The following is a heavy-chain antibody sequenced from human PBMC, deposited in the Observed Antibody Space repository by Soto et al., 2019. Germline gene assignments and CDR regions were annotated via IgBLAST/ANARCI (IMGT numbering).Heavy chain of an antibody. CDR2: INWNSGSI. CDR1: GFTLSNSA. D-gene: IGHD5-18*01. J-gene: IGHJ4*02. CDR3: AKDRRASAIPDY. Sequence: GGSLRLSCAASGFTLSNSAVSWVRQAPGEGLEWVSGINWNSGSIAYADSVKGRFTISRDNAKNTLYLQMNSLRAEDTAVYYCAKDRRASAIPDYWGQGTLVTVSS. V-gene: IGHV3-23*01.